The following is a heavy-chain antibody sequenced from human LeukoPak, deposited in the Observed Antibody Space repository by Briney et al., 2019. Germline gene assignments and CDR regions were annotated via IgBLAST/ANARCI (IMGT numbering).Heavy chain of an antibody. CDR1: GFTFSSYD. V-gene: IGHV3-13*01. Sequence: PGGSLRLSCAASGFTFSSYDMHWVRQATGKGLEWVSAIGTAGDTYYPGSVRGRFTISRENAKNSLYLQMNSLRAGDTAVYYCARDRFRSGYLSYYYYYMDVWGKGTTVTVSS. CDR2: IGTAGDT. CDR3: ARDRFRSGYLSYYYYYMDV. J-gene: IGHJ6*03. D-gene: IGHD3-22*01.